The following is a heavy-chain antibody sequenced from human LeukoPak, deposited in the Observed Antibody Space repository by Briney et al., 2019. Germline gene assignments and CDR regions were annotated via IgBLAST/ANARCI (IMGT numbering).Heavy chain of an antibody. CDR2: ILFDGSNK. CDR1: GFTFSSYG. J-gene: IGHJ3*02. CDR3: AKDFPGGNSPDAFDI. V-gene: IGHV3-30*18. Sequence: PGGSLRLSCAASGFTFSSYGMHWVRLAPGKGLEWVAVILFDGSNKFYADSVKGRFTISRDNFKSTLYLQMNSLRAEDTAVYYCAKDFPGGNSPDAFDIWGQGTMVTVSS. D-gene: IGHD4-23*01.